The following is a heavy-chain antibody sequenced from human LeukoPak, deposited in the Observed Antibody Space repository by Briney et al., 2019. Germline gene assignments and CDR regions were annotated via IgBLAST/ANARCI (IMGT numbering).Heavy chain of an antibody. Sequence: SETLSLTCAVSGGSINSSNWWSWVRQPPGKGLEWIGEIYHSGSTNYNPSLKSRVTISVDKSKNQFSLKLSSVTAADTAVYYCASQPASIAAAGTGRVFDYWGQGTLVTVSS. CDR2: IYHSGST. D-gene: IGHD6-13*01. CDR3: ASQPASIAAAGTGRVFDY. CDR1: GGSINSSNW. J-gene: IGHJ4*02. V-gene: IGHV4-4*02.